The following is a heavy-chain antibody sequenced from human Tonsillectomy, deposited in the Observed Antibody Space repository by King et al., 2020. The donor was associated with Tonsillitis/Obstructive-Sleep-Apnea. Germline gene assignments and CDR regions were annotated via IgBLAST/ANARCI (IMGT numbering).Heavy chain of an antibody. CDR3: ARTPYGDSLFDY. CDR2: ISSRSITI. Sequence: LVESGGGLVQPGGSLRLSCAASGFTFSSYSMNWVRQAPGKGLEWVSYISSRSITIYYADSVKGRFTISRDNAKNSLYLQMNSLRDEDTAVYYCARTPYGDSLFDYWGQGTLVTVSS. D-gene: IGHD4-17*01. J-gene: IGHJ4*02. CDR1: GFTFSSYS. V-gene: IGHV3-48*02.